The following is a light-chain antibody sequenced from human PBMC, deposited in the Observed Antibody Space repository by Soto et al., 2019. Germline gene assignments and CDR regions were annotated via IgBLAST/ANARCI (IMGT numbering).Light chain of an antibody. V-gene: IGKV3-20*01. CDR1: QTFSSTY. J-gene: IGKJ5*01. CDR3: QQYGSSSIT. CDR2: AAS. Sequence: VLTQSPATLSLSPGERATLSCRASQTFSSTYLAWYQHRPGQAPRLLIYAASSRATGIPDKFSGSGSGTDFTLTISRLEPEDFAVYYCQQYGSSSITFGQGTRLEIK.